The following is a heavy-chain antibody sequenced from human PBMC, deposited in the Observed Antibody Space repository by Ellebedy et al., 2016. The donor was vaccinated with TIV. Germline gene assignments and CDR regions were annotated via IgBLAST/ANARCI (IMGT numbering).Heavy chain of an antibody. CDR2: INPSGGST. J-gene: IGHJ4*02. CDR1: GYTFTSYY. CDR3: ARARSSGWLHTPDY. Sequence: AASVKVSCKASGYTFTSYYMHWVRQAPGQGLEWMGIINPSGGSTTYAQKLQGRVTMTRDTSTSTVYMELRSLRSEDTAVYYCARARSSGWLHTPDYWGQGTLVTVSS. D-gene: IGHD6-19*01. V-gene: IGHV1-46*04.